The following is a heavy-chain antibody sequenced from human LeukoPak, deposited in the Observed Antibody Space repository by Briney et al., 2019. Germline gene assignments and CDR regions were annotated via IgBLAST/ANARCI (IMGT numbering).Heavy chain of an antibody. CDR3: ARAFGVVNAEYMDV. D-gene: IGHD3-3*01. CDR1: GGSTISRCFY. Sequence: SETLSLTCTVSGGSTISRCFYWGSIRQPPGRGLEWIGNIYHTGSTYSNPSLKSRVTISVDTSKNLFSLTLSSVTAADTAVYYCARAFGVVNAEYMDVSGQGTMVTVSS. J-gene: IGHJ6*03. V-gene: IGHV4-39*02. CDR2: IYHTGST.